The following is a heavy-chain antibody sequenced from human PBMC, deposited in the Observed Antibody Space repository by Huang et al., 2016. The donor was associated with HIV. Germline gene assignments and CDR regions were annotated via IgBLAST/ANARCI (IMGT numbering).Heavy chain of an antibody. D-gene: IGHD6-19*01. CDR2: MDPGDSDT. J-gene: IGHJ3*02. V-gene: IGHV5-51*03. Sequence: EVQLVQSGAEVKKPGESLKISCKGSGYSFTSYWIGWVRQMPGKGLEWMVIMDPGDSDTRYSPSFQGQVTISADKSISTAYLQWSSLKASDTAMYYCARPVAATFGASAFDIWGQGTMVTVSS. CDR1: GYSFTSYW. CDR3: ARPVAATFGASAFDI.